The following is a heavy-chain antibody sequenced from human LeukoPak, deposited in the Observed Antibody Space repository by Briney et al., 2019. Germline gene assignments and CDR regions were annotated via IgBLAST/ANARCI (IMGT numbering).Heavy chain of an antibody. CDR1: GGSISSYY. V-gene: IGHV4-59*01. CDR3: ARGPRITPRTMGPRGGQFDY. CDR2: IYYSGNT. J-gene: IGHJ4*02. Sequence: PSGTLSLTCTVSGGSISSYYWSWIRQPPGKGLEWIGYIYYSGNTNYNPSLKSRVTISVDTSKDQFSLKLSSVTAADTAVYYCARGPRITPRTMGPRGGQFDYWGQGTLVTVSS. D-gene: IGHD4-23*01.